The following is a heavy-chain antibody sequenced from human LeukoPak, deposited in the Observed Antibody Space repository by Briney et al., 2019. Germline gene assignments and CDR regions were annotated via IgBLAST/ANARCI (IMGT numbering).Heavy chain of an antibody. CDR2: IQYDGTNK. CDR3: ARSSSWQNSYYYGMDV. V-gene: IGHV3-30*02. J-gene: IGHJ6*02. D-gene: IGHD6-13*01. Sequence: GGSLRLSCAASGFTFVSYGMHWVRQAPGKGLEWVAFIQYDGTNKYYADSVKGRFTISRDNAKNSLYLQMNSLRAEDTAVYYCARSSSWQNSYYYGMDVWGQGTTVAVSS. CDR1: GFTFVSYG.